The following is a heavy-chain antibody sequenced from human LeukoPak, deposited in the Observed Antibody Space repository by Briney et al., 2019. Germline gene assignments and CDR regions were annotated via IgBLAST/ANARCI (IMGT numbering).Heavy chain of an antibody. CDR3: ARDQFAIRVLDIVTTTTFDS. J-gene: IGHJ4*02. V-gene: IGHV1-18*01. D-gene: IGHD5-12*01. CDR1: GYTFTSYG. Sequence: ASVKVSRKTSGYTFTSYGISWVRQAPGQGLEWMGWISAYNRNTNYAQKFQGRVTMTTDTSTSTAYMELRSLRSDDTAVYFCARDQFAIRVLDIVTTTTFDSWGQGTLVTVSS. CDR2: ISAYNRNT.